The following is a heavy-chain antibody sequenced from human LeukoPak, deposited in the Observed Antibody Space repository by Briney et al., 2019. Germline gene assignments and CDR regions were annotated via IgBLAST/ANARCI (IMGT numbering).Heavy chain of an antibody. J-gene: IGHJ3*02. CDR2: ISSSSSYI. CDR3: ARVKPDYESSGLYAFDI. CDR1: GFTLSSYS. Sequence: SGGSLRLSCAASGFTLSSYSMNWVRQAPGKGLEWVSSISSSSSYIYYADSVRGRFAISRDNAKNSLYLQMNSLRAEDTAVYYCARVKPDYESSGLYAFDIWGQGTMVTVSS. V-gene: IGHV3-21*01. D-gene: IGHD3-22*01.